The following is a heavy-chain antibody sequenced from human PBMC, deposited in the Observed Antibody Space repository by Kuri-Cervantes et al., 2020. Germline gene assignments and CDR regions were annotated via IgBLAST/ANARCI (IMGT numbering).Heavy chain of an antibody. CDR3: ARDYRQLWLHDYYYMDV. D-gene: IGHD5-18*01. CDR1: GFTFSSYW. V-gene: IGHV3-21*01. Sequence: GESLKISCAASGFTFSSYWMHWVRQAPGKGLVWVSSITGLSNYIYYADSVQGRFTISRDNAKNSLYLQMNSLRAEDTAVYYCARDYRQLWLHDYYYMDVWGKGTTVTVSS. J-gene: IGHJ6*03. CDR2: ITGLSNYI.